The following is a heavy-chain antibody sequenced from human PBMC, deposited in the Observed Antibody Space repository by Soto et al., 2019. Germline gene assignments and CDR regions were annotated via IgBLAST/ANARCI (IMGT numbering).Heavy chain of an antibody. Sequence: QVQLVESGGGVVQPGRSLRLSCAASGFTFSSYGMHWVRQAPGKGLEWVAVIWYDGSNKYYADSVKGRFTISRDNSKNTLYLQMNSLRAEDTAVYYCARDADNIRVPLAAAGDLFDYWGQGTLVTVSS. J-gene: IGHJ4*02. V-gene: IGHV3-33*01. CDR3: ARDADNIRVPLAAAGDLFDY. CDR1: GFTFSSYG. D-gene: IGHD6-13*01. CDR2: IWYDGSNK.